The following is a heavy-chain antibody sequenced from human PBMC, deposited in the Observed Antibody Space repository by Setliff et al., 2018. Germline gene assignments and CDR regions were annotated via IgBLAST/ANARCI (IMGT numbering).Heavy chain of an antibody. V-gene: IGHV1-69*13. CDR1: GYTFTSYA. J-gene: IGHJ6*02. CDR3: ARDSRGLVPAAIEGSYYYYGMDV. Sequence: SVKVSCKASGYTFTSYAISWVRQAPGQGLEWMGGIIPIFRTANYAQKFQGRVTITADESTSTAYMELSSLRSEDTAVYYCARDSRGLVPAAIEGSYYYYGMDVWGQGTTVTVSS. D-gene: IGHD2-2*02. CDR2: IIPIFRTA.